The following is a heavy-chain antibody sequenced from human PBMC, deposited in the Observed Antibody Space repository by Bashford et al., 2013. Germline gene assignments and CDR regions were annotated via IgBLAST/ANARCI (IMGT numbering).Heavy chain of an antibody. CDR2: INPNSGGT. CDR1: GGTFSSYA. J-gene: IGHJ5*02. Sequence: ASVKVSCKASGGTFSSYAISWVRQAPGQGLEWMGWINPNSGGTNYAQKFQGRVTLTRDTSISTAYMELSRLRSDDTAVYYCARLGVLRFLEWTRPFDPWGQGTLVTVSS. CDR3: ARLGVLRFLEWTRPFDP. D-gene: IGHD3-3*01. V-gene: IGHV1-2*02.